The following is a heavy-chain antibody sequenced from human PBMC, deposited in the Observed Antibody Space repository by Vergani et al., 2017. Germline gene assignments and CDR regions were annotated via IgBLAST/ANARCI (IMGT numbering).Heavy chain of an antibody. J-gene: IGHJ4*02. V-gene: IGHV4-4*02. D-gene: IGHD3-10*01. CDR2: IYHSGST. CDR3: ARDGTVRGDGPFADY. Sequence: QVQLQESGPGLVKPSGTLSLTCAVSGGSISSSNWWSWVRQPPGKGLEWIGEIYHSGSTYYNPSLKSRVTISVDTSKNQFSLKLSSVTAADTAVYYCARDGTVRGDGPFADYWGQGTLVTVSS. CDR1: GGSISSSNW.